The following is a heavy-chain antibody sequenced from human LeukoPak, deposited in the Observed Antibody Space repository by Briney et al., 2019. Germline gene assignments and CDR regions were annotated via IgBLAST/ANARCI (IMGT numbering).Heavy chain of an antibody. J-gene: IGHJ6*03. Sequence: TGGSLRLSCAVSGFTFSHAWMSWVRQAPGKGLEWVSVIYSGGSTYYADSGKGRFTISRDNSKNTLYLQMNSLRAEDTAVYYCARHGSITMVRGRLRYYYMDVWGKGTTVTISS. V-gene: IGHV3-66*04. CDR3: ARHGSITMVRGRLRYYYMDV. D-gene: IGHD3-10*01. CDR2: IYSGGST. CDR1: GFTFSHAW.